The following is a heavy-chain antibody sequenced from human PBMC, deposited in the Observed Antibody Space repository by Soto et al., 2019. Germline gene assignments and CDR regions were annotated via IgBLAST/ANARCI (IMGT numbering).Heavy chain of an antibody. CDR2: IIPMFGTP. Sequence: QVQLVQSGAEVKKPGSSVKVSCRSSGVSFSSYSFSWVRQAPGQGLEWMGGIIPMFGTPKYAEKFQDRVTITADGSTGSVDMELRSLRSEDTALYYCAGRYCSGGSCRFDPWGQGTLVTVSS. D-gene: IGHD2-15*01. CDR3: AGRYCSGGSCRFDP. CDR1: GVSFSSYS. V-gene: IGHV1-69*01. J-gene: IGHJ5*02.